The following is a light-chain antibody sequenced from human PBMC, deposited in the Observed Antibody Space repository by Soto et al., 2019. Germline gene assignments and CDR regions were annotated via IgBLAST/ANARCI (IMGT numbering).Light chain of an antibody. J-gene: IGKJ1*01. Sequence: EIVLTQSPATLSVSAGGTVTLSCRASQSIRTNVAWYQQIPGQAPRLLVYGASTRATGVPARFSGSGSGIEFTLTISSLQSDDFATYYCQHYNSYSEAFGQGTKVELK. CDR3: QHYNSYSEA. CDR1: QSIRTN. CDR2: GAS. V-gene: IGKV3-15*01.